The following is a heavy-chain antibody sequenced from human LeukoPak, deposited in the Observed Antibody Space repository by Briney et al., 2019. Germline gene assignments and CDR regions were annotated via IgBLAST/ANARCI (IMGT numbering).Heavy chain of an antibody. CDR2: ISAYNGNT. Sequence: GGSLRLSCAASGFTFSSYGISWVRQAPGQGLEWMGWISAYNGNTNYAQKLQGRVTMTTDTSTSTAYMELRSLRSDDTAVYYCARLVVEDIVVVVAFLSYPLGGMDVWGQGTTVTVSS. J-gene: IGHJ6*02. CDR1: GFTFSSYG. V-gene: IGHV1-18*01. CDR3: ARLVVEDIVVVVAFLSYPLGGMDV. D-gene: IGHD2-15*01.